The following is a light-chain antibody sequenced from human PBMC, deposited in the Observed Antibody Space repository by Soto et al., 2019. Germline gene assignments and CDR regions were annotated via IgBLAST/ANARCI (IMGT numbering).Light chain of an antibody. CDR1: QSIRSY. CDR3: QQSYSTPYT. J-gene: IGKJ2*01. CDR2: AAS. Sequence: DIQMTQSPSSLSASVGDRVTITCRESQSIRSYLNWYQQKPGKAPKLLIYAASSLQSGVPSRFSGSGSGTDFTLTSSSLQPEDFATYYCQQSYSTPYTFGQGTKLEIK. V-gene: IGKV1-39*01.